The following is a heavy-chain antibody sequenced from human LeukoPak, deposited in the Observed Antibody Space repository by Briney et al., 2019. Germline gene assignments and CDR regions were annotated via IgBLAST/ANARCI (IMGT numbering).Heavy chain of an antibody. Sequence: PGESLRLSCAASGFTFSDYYMSWIRQAPGKGLEWVSYISSSSSYTNYADSVKGRFTISRDNAKNSLYLQMNSLRAEDTAVYYCARAAGPHTAMVLWGQGTLVTVSS. CDR3: ARAAGPHTAMVL. D-gene: IGHD5-18*01. V-gene: IGHV3-11*06. CDR1: GFTFSDYY. J-gene: IGHJ4*02. CDR2: ISSSSSYT.